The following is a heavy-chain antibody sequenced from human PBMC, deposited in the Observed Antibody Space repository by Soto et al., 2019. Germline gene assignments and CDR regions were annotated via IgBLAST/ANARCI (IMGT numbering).Heavy chain of an antibody. Sequence: SETLSLTCTVSGGSISSGGYYWSWIRQHPGKGLEWIGYIYYSGSTYYNPSLKSRVTISVDTSKNQFSLKLSSVTAADTAVYYCARLALVVRGVMYFDYWGQGTLVTVS. CDR1: GGSISSGGYY. CDR3: ARLALVVRGVMYFDY. V-gene: IGHV4-31*03. CDR2: IYYSGST. D-gene: IGHD3-10*01. J-gene: IGHJ4*02.